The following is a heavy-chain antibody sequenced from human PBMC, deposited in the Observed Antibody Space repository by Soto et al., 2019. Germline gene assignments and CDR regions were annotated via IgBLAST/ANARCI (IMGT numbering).Heavy chain of an antibody. J-gene: IGHJ3*02. CDR1: GFTFSSYA. D-gene: IGHD3-10*01. Sequence: GGSLRLSCAASGFTFSSYAMHWVRQAPGKGQEWVAVISYDGSNKYYADSVKGRFTISRDNSKNTLYLQMNSLRAEDTAVYYCARRPGRGMEGSAFDIWGQGTMVTVSS. CDR3: ARRPGRGMEGSAFDI. CDR2: ISYDGSNK. V-gene: IGHV3-30*04.